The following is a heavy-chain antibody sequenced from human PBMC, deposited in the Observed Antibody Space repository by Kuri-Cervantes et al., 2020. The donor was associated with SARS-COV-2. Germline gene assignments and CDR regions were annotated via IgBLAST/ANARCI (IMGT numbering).Heavy chain of an antibody. D-gene: IGHD3-9*01. CDR3: TRDSHYDFLTGYYSDF. CDR1: GFTFSNQG. J-gene: IGHJ4*02. Sequence: GGSLRLSCVVSGFTFSNQGMHWVRQAPGKGLEWVAVIWYDGSNEYYADSLRGRFTMSRDNADNSLFLQMNNLRADDTAIYYCTRDSHYDFLTGYYSDFWGQGTLVTVSS. V-gene: IGHV3-33*01. CDR2: IWYDGSNE.